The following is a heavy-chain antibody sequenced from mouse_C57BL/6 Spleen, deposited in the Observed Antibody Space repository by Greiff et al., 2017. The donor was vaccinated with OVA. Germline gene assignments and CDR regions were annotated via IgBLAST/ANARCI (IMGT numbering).Heavy chain of an antibody. D-gene: IGHD1-1*01. J-gene: IGHJ2*01. CDR1: GYAFSSSW. Sequence: VKLMESGPELVKPGASVKISCKASGYAFSSSWMNWVKQRPGKGLEWIGRIYPGDGDTNYNGKFKGKATLTADKSSSTAYMQLSSLTSEDSAVYFCARSHYGSRYFDYWGQGTTLTVSS. V-gene: IGHV1-82*01. CDR2: IYPGDGDT. CDR3: ARSHYGSRYFDY.